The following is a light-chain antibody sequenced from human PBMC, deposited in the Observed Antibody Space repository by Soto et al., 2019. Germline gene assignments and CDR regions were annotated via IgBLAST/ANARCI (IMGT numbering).Light chain of an antibody. Sequence: QSALTQPASVSGSPGQSITISCTGTCSDVGSYNLVSWYQQHPGKAPKLMIYEVSKRPSGVSNRFSGSKSGNTASLTISGLQAEDEADYYCCSYAGSSTWVFGGGTKVTVL. V-gene: IGLV2-23*02. J-gene: IGLJ3*02. CDR3: CSYAGSSTWV. CDR2: EVS. CDR1: CSDVGSYNL.